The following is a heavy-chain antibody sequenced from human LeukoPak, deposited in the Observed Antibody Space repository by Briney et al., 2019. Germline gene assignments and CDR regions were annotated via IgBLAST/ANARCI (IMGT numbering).Heavy chain of an antibody. CDR1: GYTFTSYY. D-gene: IGHD6-19*01. V-gene: IGHV1-46*01. Sequence: GATVKVSCKASGYTFTSYYMHWVRQAPGQGLEWMGKINPSGGSTSYAQKFQGRVTMTRDTSTSTVYMELSSLRSEDTAVYYCARAVAVAGNLYYYGMDVWGQGTTVTVSS. J-gene: IGHJ6*02. CDR3: ARAVAVAGNLYYYGMDV. CDR2: INPSGGST.